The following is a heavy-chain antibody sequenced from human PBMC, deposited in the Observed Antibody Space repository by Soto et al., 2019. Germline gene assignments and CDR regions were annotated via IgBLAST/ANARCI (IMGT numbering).Heavy chain of an antibody. D-gene: IGHD4-17*01. J-gene: IGHJ3*02. V-gene: IGHV3-23*01. CDR1: GFTFSTYA. Sequence: LRLSCAASGFTFSTYAMSWVRQAPGKGLEWVSALTPSGGETYYADSVKGRFTISRDNSMNALYLQMTSLRIEDTAVYYCAHPRGYGVFDAYDIWGQGTMVTVSS. CDR2: LTPSGGET. CDR3: AHPRGYGVFDAYDI.